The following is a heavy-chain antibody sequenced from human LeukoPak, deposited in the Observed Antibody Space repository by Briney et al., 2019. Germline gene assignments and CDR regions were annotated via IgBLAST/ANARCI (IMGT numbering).Heavy chain of an antibody. J-gene: IGHJ4*02. CDR3: ARDRLEYYYDSSGSASPFDY. V-gene: IGHV1-2*06. Sequence: ASVKVSCKASGYTFTIYYMHWVRQAPGQGLEWMGRINPNSGGTNYAQKFQGRVTMTRDTSISTAYMELSRLRSDDTAVYYCARDRLEYYYDSSGSASPFDYWGQGTLVTVSS. CDR1: GYTFTIYY. D-gene: IGHD3-22*01. CDR2: INPNSGGT.